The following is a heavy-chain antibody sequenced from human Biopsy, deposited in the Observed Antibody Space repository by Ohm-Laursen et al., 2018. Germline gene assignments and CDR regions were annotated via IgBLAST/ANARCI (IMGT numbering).Heavy chain of an antibody. CDR2: ISRSTSHI. CDR3: ARGRSHLLPDHDWFDP. V-gene: IGHV3-21*06. D-gene: IGHD1-14*01. Sequence: LRLSCSASGFSLRNYTINWVRQAPGKGLEWVSSISRSTSHILYAETLKGRFTSSRDNAKNSVYLQMNSLRAEDMGVYYCARGRSHLLPDHDWFDPWGQGTLVTVSS. CDR1: GFSLRNYT. J-gene: IGHJ5*02.